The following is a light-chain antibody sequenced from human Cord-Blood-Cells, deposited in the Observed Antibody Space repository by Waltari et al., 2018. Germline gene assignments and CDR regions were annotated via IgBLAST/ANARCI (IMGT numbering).Light chain of an antibody. Sequence: SYELTQPPSVSVSPGQTASITCSGDKLGDKYACWYQQKPGQSPVLVIYQDSKRPSGIPERFSGSNSGHTATLTIGGPQAMDEADYYCKAWDSSTVVFGGGTKLTVL. CDR1: KLGDKY. CDR3: KAWDSSTVV. CDR2: QDS. V-gene: IGLV3-1*01. J-gene: IGLJ2*01.